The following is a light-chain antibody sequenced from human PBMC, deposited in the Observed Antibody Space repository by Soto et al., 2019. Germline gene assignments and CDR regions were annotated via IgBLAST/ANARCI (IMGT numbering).Light chain of an antibody. V-gene: IGKV3-20*01. CDR2: GAS. CDR3: HHYGTSPLT. CDR1: QSVNNN. Sequence: EVVLTQSPVTVSVSPGERATLSCTASQSVNNNVAWYQQKPGHTPRLLIYGASTRATGIPDRFSGSGSGTDFTLTIRRLEPEDFAVYYCHHYGTSPLTFGGGTKVDIK. J-gene: IGKJ4*01.